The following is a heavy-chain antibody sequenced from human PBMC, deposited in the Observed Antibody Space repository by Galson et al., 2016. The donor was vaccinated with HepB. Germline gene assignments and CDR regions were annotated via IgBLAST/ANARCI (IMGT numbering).Heavy chain of an antibody. V-gene: IGHV3-11*06. CDR1: GFIFSDYY. D-gene: IGHD7-27*01. CDR2: ISSSRNYI. Sequence: SLRLSCAASGFIFSDYYMSWIRQAPGKGLEWLSYISSSRNYIKYADSVKGRFTISRDNDKKSLYLEMNSLRAEDTAMYYCARVNLELGNGWFDPWGQGTLVTVSS. J-gene: IGHJ5*02. CDR3: ARVNLELGNGWFDP.